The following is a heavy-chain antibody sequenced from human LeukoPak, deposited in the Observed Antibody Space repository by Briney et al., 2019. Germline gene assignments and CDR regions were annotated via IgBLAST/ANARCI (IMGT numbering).Heavy chain of an antibody. Sequence: SETLSLTCSVSGGSIESYYWCWIRQPPGKGLEFIGYIAASGTTKHNPSLKSRVTLSMDTSKNQFSLKLRSVTAADTAVYFCARFPYFEGFDYWGQGTQVIVSS. CDR3: ARFPYFEGFDY. CDR2: IAASGTT. V-gene: IGHV4-4*08. J-gene: IGHJ4*02. D-gene: IGHD3-9*01. CDR1: GGSIESYY.